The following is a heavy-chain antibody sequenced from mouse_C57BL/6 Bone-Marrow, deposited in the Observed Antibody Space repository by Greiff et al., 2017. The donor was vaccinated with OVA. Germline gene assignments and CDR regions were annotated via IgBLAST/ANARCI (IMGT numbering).Heavy chain of an antibody. J-gene: IGHJ1*03. CDR1: GYTFTSYW. CDR3: ARRGTTVVAPYWYFDV. V-gene: IGHV1-61*01. D-gene: IGHD1-1*01. CDR2: IYPSDSET. Sequence: QVQLKQPGAELVRPGSSVKLSCKASGYTFTSYWMDWVKQRPGQGLEWIGNIYPSDSETHYNQKFKDKATLTVDKSSSTAYMQLSSLTSEDSAVYYCARRGTTVVAPYWYFDVWGTGTTVTVSS.